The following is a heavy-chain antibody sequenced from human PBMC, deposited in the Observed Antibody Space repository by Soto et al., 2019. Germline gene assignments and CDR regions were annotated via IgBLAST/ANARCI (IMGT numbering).Heavy chain of an antibody. CDR2: VSFSGTT. V-gene: IGHV4-39*01. D-gene: IGHD1-1*01. CDR3: ARQKLDVPAYFDS. CDR1: GGSINNNYYY. Sequence: SETLSLTCSVSGGSINNNYYYWCWVRHPPGKGLEWIGSVSFSGTTYYSPSLKGRVTTSIDTSKNQFSLKLNSVTAADTAVYYCARQKLDVPAYFDSWGQGILVT. J-gene: IGHJ4*02.